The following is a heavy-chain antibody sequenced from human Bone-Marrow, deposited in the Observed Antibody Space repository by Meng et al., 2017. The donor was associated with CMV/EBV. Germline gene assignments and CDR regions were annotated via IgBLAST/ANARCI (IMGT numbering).Heavy chain of an antibody. CDR3: AKDDLHDCSTSCYNQDY. J-gene: IGHJ4*02. D-gene: IGHD2-2*02. CDR2: IRYDGSNK. CDR1: GFTFSSYG. Sequence: GESLKISCAASGFTFSSYGMHWVRQAPGKGLEWVAFIRYDGSNKYYADSVKGRFTISRDNSKNTLYLQMNSLRAEDTAVYYCAKDDLHDCSTSCYNQDYWGQGTLVTGSS. V-gene: IGHV3-30*02.